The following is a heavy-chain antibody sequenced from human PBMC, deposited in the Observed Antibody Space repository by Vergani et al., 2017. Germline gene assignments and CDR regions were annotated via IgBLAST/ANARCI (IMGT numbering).Heavy chain of an antibody. CDR1: GGSFSGYY. CDR2: INHSGST. J-gene: IGHJ5*02. CDR3: ARGRRYYIVVVPAAGSWFDP. D-gene: IGHD2-2*01. Sequence: QVQLQQWGAGLLKPSETLSLTCAVYGGSFSGYYWSWIRQPPGKGLEWIGEINHSGSTNYNPSLKSRVTISVDTSKNQFSLKLSSVTAADTAVYYWARGRRYYIVVVPAAGSWFDPWGQGTLVTVSS. V-gene: IGHV4-34*01.